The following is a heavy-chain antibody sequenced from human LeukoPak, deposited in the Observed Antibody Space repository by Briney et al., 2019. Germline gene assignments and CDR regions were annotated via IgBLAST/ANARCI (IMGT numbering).Heavy chain of an antibody. V-gene: IGHV3-30*18. J-gene: IGHJ4*02. CDR1: GFTFSSYG. CDR2: ISYDGSNK. CDR3: AKDPTPYYYDSSGHPGG. Sequence: PGGSLRLSCAASGFTFSSYGMHWVRQAPGKGLEWVAVISYDGSNKYYADSVKGRFTISRDNSKNTLYLQMNSLRAEDTAVYYCAKDPTPYYYDSSGHPGGWGQGTLVTVSS. D-gene: IGHD3-22*01.